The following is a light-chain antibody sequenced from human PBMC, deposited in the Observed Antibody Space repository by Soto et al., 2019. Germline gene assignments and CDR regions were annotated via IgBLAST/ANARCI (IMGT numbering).Light chain of an antibody. Sequence: DIQMTQSPSTLSASVGDRVTITCRASQSISSWLAWYQQKPGKAPKLLIYDASSLESGVPSRFSGSGSGTEFTLTISSLQPDDFATYYCQQYNSYSQTFGQETKEEIK. CDR2: DAS. J-gene: IGKJ1*01. CDR3: QQYNSYSQT. CDR1: QSISSW. V-gene: IGKV1-5*01.